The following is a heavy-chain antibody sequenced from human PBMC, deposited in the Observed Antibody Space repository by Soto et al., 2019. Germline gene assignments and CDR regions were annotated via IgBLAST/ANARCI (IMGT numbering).Heavy chain of an antibody. CDR2: ISWNSGTI. CDR3: AKSTGGTANGMGV. D-gene: IGHD2-8*02. V-gene: IGHV3-9*01. Sequence: SLRLSCAASGFSFDDYAMHWVRQAPGKGLEWVSGISWNSGTIGYADSVKGRFTISRDNAKNSLYLQMNSLRAEDTALYYCAKSTGGTANGMGVWGQGTTVTVS. J-gene: IGHJ6*02. CDR1: GFSFDDYA.